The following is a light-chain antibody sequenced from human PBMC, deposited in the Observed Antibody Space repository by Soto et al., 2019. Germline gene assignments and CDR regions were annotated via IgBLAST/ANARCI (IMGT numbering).Light chain of an antibody. J-gene: IGKJ1*01. CDR3: QQYNSLWT. CDR1: QSISSW. CDR2: KAS. Sequence: EIQMTQSRATLSASVGDRVTITCRASQSISSWLAWYQQKPGKAPKLLIYKASSLESGVPSRFSGSGSGTEFTLTISSLQPDDFATYYCQQYNSLWTFGQGTKVDIK. V-gene: IGKV1-5*03.